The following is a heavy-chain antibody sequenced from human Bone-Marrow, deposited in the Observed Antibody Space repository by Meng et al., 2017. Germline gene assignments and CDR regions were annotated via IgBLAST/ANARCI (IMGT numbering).Heavy chain of an antibody. V-gene: IGHV3-9*01. CDR2: ISWNSGSI. CDR3: ARSSGWYRPDY. CDR1: GFTFDDYA. J-gene: IGHJ4*02. Sequence: SLKISCAASGFTFDDYAMHWVRQAPGKGLEWVSGISWNSGSIGYADSVKGRFTISRDNAKNSLYLQMNSLRAEDTALYYCARSSGWYRPDYWGQGTLVTVSS. D-gene: IGHD6-19*01.